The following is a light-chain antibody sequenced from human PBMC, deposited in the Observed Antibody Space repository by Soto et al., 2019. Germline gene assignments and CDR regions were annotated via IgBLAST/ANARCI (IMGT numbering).Light chain of an antibody. CDR3: QHYNSYSEA. CDR1: QTISSW. J-gene: IGKJ1*01. Sequence: DIQLTQSPSTLSGSVGDRVTITWRASQTISSWLAWYQQTTGKAPKILIYKASTLKSGVPSRFSGSGSGTECTLALSRLQPDDFETYYCQHYNSYSEAFGQGTKVDIK. CDR2: KAS. V-gene: IGKV1-5*03.